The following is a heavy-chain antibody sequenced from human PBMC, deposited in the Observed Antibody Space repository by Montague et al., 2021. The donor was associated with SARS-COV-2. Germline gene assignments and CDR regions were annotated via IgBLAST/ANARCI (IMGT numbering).Heavy chain of an antibody. CDR3: AKDIDYYDSSGYYDY. CDR2: ISWNSGSI. CDR1: GFTFGDYA. J-gene: IGHJ4*02. D-gene: IGHD3-22*01. V-gene: IGHV3-9*01. Sequence: SLRLSCAASGFTFGDYAMHWVRQAPGKGLGWVSGISWNSGSIGYXDSVKGRFTISRDNAKNSLYLQMNSLRAEDTALYYCAKDIDYYDSSGYYDYWGQGTLVTGSS.